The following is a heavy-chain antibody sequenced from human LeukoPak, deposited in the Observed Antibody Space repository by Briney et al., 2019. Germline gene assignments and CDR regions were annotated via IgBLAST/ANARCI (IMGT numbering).Heavy chain of an antibody. CDR2: ISDTGNT. J-gene: IGHJ4*02. CDR1: GFTFSSYA. D-gene: IGHD2-15*01. V-gene: IGHV3-23*01. Sequence: PAGSLRLSCAASGFTFSSYAMSWVRQAPGKGLEWVSAISDTGNTYHADSVKGRFTISRDSSKNTLFHQMNRLRPEDAAVYYCAKAPVTTCRGAFCYPFDYWGLGTLVTVSS. CDR3: AKAPVTTCRGAFCYPFDY.